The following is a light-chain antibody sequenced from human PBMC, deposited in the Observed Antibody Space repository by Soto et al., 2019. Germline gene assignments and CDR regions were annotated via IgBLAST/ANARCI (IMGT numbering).Light chain of an antibody. V-gene: IGKV1-5*03. Sequence: IQMTQSPSTLSASLGDRVTMTCRASQSLDRDYLAWYQQKPGKAPNLLIYKASTLESGVPSRFSGSGYGTEFILTISSLQPDDFATYYCQQFSLYWAFGQGTKVDIK. CDR3: QQFSLYWA. J-gene: IGKJ1*01. CDR1: QSLDRDY. CDR2: KAS.